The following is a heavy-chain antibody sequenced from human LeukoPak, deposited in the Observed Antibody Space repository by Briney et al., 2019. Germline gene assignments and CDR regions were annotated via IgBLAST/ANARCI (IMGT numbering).Heavy chain of an antibody. Sequence: GGSLRLSCAASGFTFSSYGMHWVRQAPGKGLEWVSVISYDGSNKYYADSVKGRFTISRDNSKTTLYLQMNSLRAEDTAVYYCARDPSYDAFDIWGQGTMVTVSS. CDR2: ISYDGSNK. CDR3: ARDPSYDAFDI. V-gene: IGHV3-30*03. CDR1: GFTFSSYG. J-gene: IGHJ3*02.